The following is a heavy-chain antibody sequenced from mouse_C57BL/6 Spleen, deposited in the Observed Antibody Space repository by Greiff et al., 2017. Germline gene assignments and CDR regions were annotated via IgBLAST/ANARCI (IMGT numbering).Heavy chain of an antibody. V-gene: IGHV2-2*01. CDR3: ARNQRQVSFDY. J-gene: IGHJ2*01. CDR1: GFSLTSYG. D-gene: IGHD3-2*02. Sequence: QVQLKESGPGLVQPSQSLSITCTVSGFSLTSYGVHWVRPSPGKGLEWLGVIWSGGITDSTAAFISRLSISKDNSKSQVFFIMNSLQADDAAIYYCARNQRQVSFDYGGQGTTLTVAS. CDR2: IWSGGIT.